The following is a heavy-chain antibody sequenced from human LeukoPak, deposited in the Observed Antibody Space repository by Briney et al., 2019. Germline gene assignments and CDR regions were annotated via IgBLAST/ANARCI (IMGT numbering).Heavy chain of an antibody. D-gene: IGHD2-21*02. Sequence: SETLSLTCTVSGGSLSRGGDYWTWIRQHPGKGLEWVGHTYYGGNTSYNSSAKVRGTISISTSKTQFSLKLTTVTAADTAVYYCGGGKGDNTVDYWGQGTLVTVSS. V-gene: IGHV4-31*03. CDR3: GGGKGDNTVDY. CDR1: GGSLSRGGDY. CDR2: TYYGGNT. J-gene: IGHJ4*02.